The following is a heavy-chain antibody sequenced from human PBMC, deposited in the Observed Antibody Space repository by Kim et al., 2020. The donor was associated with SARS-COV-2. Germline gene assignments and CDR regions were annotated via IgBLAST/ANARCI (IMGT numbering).Heavy chain of an antibody. J-gene: IGHJ4*02. D-gene: IGHD3-10*01. Sequence: GGSLRLSCAASGFTFSNAWMSWVRQAPGKGLKWVGRIKSKTDGGTTDYAAPVKGRFTISRDDSKNTLYLQMNSLKTEDTAVYYCTTDGGVWFGELGFDYWGQGTLVTVSS. V-gene: IGHV3-15*01. CDR1: GFTFSNAW. CDR2: IKSKTDGGTT. CDR3: TTDGGVWFGELGFDY.